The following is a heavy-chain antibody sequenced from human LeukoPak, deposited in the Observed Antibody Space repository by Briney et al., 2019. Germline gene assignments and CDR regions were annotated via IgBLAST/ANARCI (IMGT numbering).Heavy chain of an antibody. CDR2: IRYDGSNK. J-gene: IGHJ3*02. D-gene: IGHD6-6*01. V-gene: IGHV3-30*02. CDR3: STESSTSLAFDI. CDR1: GFTFSSYG. Sequence: GGSLRLSCAASGFTFSSYGMHWVRQAPGKGLEWVAFIRYDGSNKYYADSVKGRFTISRDNSKNTLYLQMNSLRVEDTAVYYCSTESSTSLAFDIWGQGTMVTVSS.